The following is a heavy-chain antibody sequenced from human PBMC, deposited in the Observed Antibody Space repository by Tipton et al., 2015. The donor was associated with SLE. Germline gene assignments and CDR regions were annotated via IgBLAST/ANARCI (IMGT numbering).Heavy chain of an antibody. J-gene: IGHJ4*02. CDR1: GFTFSSYW. CDR2: INSDGSST. CDR3: ARAAKLGGSSWYCFDY. D-gene: IGHD6-13*01. V-gene: IGHV3-74*01. Sequence: SLRLSCAASGFTFSSYWMHWVRQALGKGLVWVSRINSDGSSTSYADSVKGRFTISRDNANNTLFLHTNSLRAEATAVYYCARAAKLGGSSWYCFDYWGQGVLVIVTS.